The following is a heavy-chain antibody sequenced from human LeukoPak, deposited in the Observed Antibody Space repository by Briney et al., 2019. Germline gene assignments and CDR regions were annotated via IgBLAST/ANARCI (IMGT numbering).Heavy chain of an antibody. D-gene: IGHD6-13*01. CDR2: IKQDGSEK. V-gene: IGHV3-7*01. J-gene: IGHJ5*02. Sequence: GGSLRLSCAASGFTFSSYWMSWVRQAPGKGLEWVANIKQDGSEKYYVDSVKGRFTISRDNAKNSLYLQMNSLRAEDTAVYYCVRALVAGYSSSWFWFDPWGQGTLVTVSS. CDR1: GFTFSSYW. CDR3: VRALVAGYSSSWFWFDP.